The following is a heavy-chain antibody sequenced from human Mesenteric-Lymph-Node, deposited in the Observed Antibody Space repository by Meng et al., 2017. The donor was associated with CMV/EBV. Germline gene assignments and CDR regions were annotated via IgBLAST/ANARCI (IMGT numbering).Heavy chain of an antibody. V-gene: IGHV1-18*04. D-gene: IGHD3-3*01. CDR1: FTSYG. J-gene: IGHJ5*02. CDR2: NSAYNGNA. Sequence: FTSYGISWVRQAPGQGLEWMGWNSAYNGNANYAQKLQGRVTMTTDTSTSTAYMELRSLRSDDTAVYYCARDLYDFWSGYYSGNWFDPWGQGTLVTVSS. CDR3: ARDLYDFWSGYYSGNWFDP.